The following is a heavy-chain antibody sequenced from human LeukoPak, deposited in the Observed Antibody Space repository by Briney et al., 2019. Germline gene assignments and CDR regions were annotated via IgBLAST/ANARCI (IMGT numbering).Heavy chain of an antibody. D-gene: IGHD3-3*01. CDR1: GYSISSGYY. J-gene: IGHJ4*02. CDR3: ARDFWSGYSFFDY. V-gene: IGHV4-38-2*02. Sequence: SETLSLTCTVSGYSISSGYYWGWIRQPPGKGLEWIGSIYHSGSTYYNPSLKSRVTISVDTSKNQFSLELSSVTAADTAVYYCARDFWSGYSFFDYWGQGTLVTVSS. CDR2: IYHSGST.